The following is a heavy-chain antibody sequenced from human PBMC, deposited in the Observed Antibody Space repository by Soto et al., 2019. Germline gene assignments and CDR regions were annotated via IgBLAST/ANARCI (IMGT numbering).Heavy chain of an antibody. D-gene: IGHD6-6*01. Sequence: PSETLSLTCTVSGGSISSYTCTWIWQPPGKGLERIGYIYYSGSTNYNPSLKSRVTMSVDTSKNQFSLKLSSVIAADTAVYYCARVRPRYHQSNCPNRFDAWGQGTLVTVSS. J-gene: IGHJ5*02. CDR2: IYYSGST. CDR3: ARVRPRYHQSNCPNRFDA. CDR1: GGSISSYT. V-gene: IGHV4-59*01.